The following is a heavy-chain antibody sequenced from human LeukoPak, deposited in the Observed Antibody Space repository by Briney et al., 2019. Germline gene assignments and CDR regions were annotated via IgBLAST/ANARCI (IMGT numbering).Heavy chain of an antibody. V-gene: IGHV3-23*01. Sequence: PGRSLRLSCAASGFTFNSYAMNWVRQPTGKGLEWVSAIIGSGDMTYYADSVKGRFTISRDNSKSTLYLQMSSLRAEDTAVYYCAKEGANEYGDYGGIFDYWGQGTLVTVSS. CDR3: AKEGANEYGDYGGIFDY. CDR1: GFTFNSYA. CDR2: IIGSGDMT. J-gene: IGHJ4*02. D-gene: IGHD4-17*01.